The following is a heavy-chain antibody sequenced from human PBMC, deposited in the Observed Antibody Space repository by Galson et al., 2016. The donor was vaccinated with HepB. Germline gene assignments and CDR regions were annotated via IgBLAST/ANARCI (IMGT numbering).Heavy chain of an antibody. D-gene: IGHD3-10*01. Sequence: SVKVSCKASGYTFTSYDINWVRQAAGQGLEWMGWMNPNSGNTGYAQKFQGRVTMTRNTSISTAYRELSSLRSEDTAVYYCARHPPRWFEELLVYGMDVWGQGTTVTVSS. V-gene: IGHV1-8*01. CDR1: GYTFTSYD. J-gene: IGHJ6*02. CDR3: ARHPPRWFEELLVYGMDV. CDR2: MNPNSGNT.